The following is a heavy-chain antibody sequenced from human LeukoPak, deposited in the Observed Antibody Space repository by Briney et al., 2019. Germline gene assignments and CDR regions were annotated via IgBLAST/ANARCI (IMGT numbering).Heavy chain of an antibody. CDR3: ALKGEEDNSSSWSYYFDY. D-gene: IGHD6-13*01. CDR1: GGTFSSYA. V-gene: IGHV1-69*13. Sequence: GASVKVSCKASGGTFSSYAISWVRQAPGQGLEWMGGIIPIFGTANYAQKFQGRVTITADESTSTAYMELSSLRSEDAAVYYCALKGEEDNSSSWSYYFDYWGQGTLVTVSS. CDR2: IIPIFGTA. J-gene: IGHJ4*02.